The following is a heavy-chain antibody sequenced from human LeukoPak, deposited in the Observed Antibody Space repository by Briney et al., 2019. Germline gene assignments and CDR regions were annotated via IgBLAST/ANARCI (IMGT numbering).Heavy chain of an antibody. V-gene: IGHV1-2*02. J-gene: IGHJ3*02. CDR2: INPNIGGT. D-gene: IGHD1-14*01. CDR1: GGTFSTYA. CDR3: ARVKPYEDAFDM. Sequence: GASVKVSCKASGGTFSTYAISWVRQAPGQGLEWMGWINPNIGGTKYAQKFQGRVTMTRDTSISTGYMELTRLRSDDTAVYYCARVKPYEDAFDMWGQGTMVIVSS.